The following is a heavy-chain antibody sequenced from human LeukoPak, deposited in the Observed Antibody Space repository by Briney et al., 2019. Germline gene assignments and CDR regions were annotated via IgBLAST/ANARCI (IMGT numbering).Heavy chain of an antibody. V-gene: IGHV3-11*05. CDR3: ARDHWYGSDY. Sequence: GGSLRLSCAAYGIAFSDYSMNWIRQAPGKGLEWVSSITTSSRSYTNYADSVKGRFTISRDNARNSLYLQMNSLRAEDTAVYYCARDHWYGSDYWGQGTLVTVSS. CDR2: ITTSSRSYT. D-gene: IGHD3-10*01. CDR1: GIAFSDYS. J-gene: IGHJ4*02.